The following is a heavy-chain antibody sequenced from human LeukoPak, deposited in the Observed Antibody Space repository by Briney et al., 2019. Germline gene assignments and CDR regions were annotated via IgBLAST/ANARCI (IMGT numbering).Heavy chain of an antibody. J-gene: IGHJ4*02. CDR1: GFTFSSYA. CDR3: AKDRPPASAAGTNYFDY. V-gene: IGHV3-23*01. CDR2: ISGSGGST. Sequence: GGSLRLSCAASGFTFSSYAMSRVRQAPGKGLEWVSGISGSGGSTYYADSVKGRFTISRDNSKNTLYLQMNSLRAEDTAVYYCAKDRPPASAAGTNYFDYWGQGTLVTVSS. D-gene: IGHD6-13*01.